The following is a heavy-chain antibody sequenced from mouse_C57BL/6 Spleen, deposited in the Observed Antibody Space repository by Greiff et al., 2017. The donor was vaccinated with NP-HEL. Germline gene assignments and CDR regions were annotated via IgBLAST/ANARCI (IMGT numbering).Heavy chain of an antibody. CDR3: GDSSGYRPWFAY. D-gene: IGHD3-2*02. CDR1: GYTFTDHT. J-gene: IGHJ3*01. V-gene: IGHV1-78*01. Sequence: VQLQQSAAELVKPGASVKISCKVSGYTFTDHTIHWMKQRPEQGLEWIGYISPRDGSTKYSEKFKGKATLTADNSTSTAYMQRNSLTSDDSAFYVCGDSSGYRPWFAYWGQGTLVTVSA. CDR2: ISPRDGST.